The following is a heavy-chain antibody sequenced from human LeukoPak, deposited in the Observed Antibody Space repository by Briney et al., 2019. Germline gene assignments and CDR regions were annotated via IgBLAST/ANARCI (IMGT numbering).Heavy chain of an antibody. CDR1: GGTFSSYA. D-gene: IGHD2/OR15-2a*01. J-gene: IGHJ3*02. Sequence: SVKVSCKASGGTFSSYAISWVRQAPGQGLEWMGGIIPVFGTKRHAQKFQGRVTISTDGSTSTAYMELSSLRSEDTAVYYCARGRVPSTNFVDAFDIWGQGTMVSVSS. CDR2: IIPVFGTK. V-gene: IGHV1-69*05. CDR3: ARGRVPSTNFVDAFDI.